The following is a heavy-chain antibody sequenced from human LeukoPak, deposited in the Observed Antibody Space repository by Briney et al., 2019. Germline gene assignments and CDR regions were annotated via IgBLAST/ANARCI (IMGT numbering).Heavy chain of an antibody. Sequence: ASVKLSCKASGYTFTSYAMHWVRQTPGQRLEWMGWINAGNSNKKYSREFQGRVTIPRDTSASTAYMELSSLRSEDRAVYYGARGLCSGGSCPRGDAFDIWGQGTMVAVSS. J-gene: IGHJ3*02. CDR1: GYTFTSYA. D-gene: IGHD2-15*01. CDR2: INAGNSNK. CDR3: ARGLCSGGSCPRGDAFDI. V-gene: IGHV1-3*03.